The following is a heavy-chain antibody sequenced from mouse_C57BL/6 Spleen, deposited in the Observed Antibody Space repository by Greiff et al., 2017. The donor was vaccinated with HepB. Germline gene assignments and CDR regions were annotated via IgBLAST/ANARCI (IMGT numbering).Heavy chain of an antibody. CDR2: ISSGSSTI. CDR3: AGLWSMDY. D-gene: IGHD1-1*02. CDR1: GFTFSDYG. Sequence: EVKLMESGGGLVKPGGSLKLSCAASGFTFSDYGMHWVRQAPEKGLEWVAYISSGSSTIYYADTVKGRFTISRDNAKNTLFLQMNSLRSEDTAMYYCAGLWSMDYWGQGTSVTVSS. J-gene: IGHJ4*01. V-gene: IGHV5-17*01.